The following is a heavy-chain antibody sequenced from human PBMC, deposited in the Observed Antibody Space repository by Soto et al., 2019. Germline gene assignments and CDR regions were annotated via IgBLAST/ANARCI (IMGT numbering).Heavy chain of an antibody. Sequence: SQTLSLTCAISGDSVSSNSWNWVRQSPSRGLEWLGRTYYMSKWHNDYAVSVKSRITINPDTSKNQFSLQLNSVTPEDTALYYCTRGFLTSGFDCWGQGTLVTVSS. D-gene: IGHD3-10*01. CDR1: GDSVSSNS. J-gene: IGHJ4*02. V-gene: IGHV6-1*01. CDR3: TRGFLTSGFDC. CDR2: TYYMSKWHN.